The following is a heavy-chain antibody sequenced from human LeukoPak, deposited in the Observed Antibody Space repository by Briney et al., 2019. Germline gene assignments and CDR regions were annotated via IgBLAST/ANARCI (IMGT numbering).Heavy chain of an antibody. D-gene: IGHD2-15*01. Sequence: GGSLRLSCAASGLTVSSNYMSWVRQAPGKGLEWVSVIYSGGSTYYADSVKGRFTISRDNSKNTLYLQMNSLRAEDTAVYYCARDCSGGSCYPGDYWGQGTLVTVSS. CDR3: ARDCSGGSCYPGDY. CDR2: IYSGGST. V-gene: IGHV3-53*01. CDR1: GLTVSSNY. J-gene: IGHJ4*02.